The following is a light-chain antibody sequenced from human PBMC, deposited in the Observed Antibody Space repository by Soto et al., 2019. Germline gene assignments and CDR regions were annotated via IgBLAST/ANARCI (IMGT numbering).Light chain of an antibody. CDR2: DAS. V-gene: IGKV3-11*02. CDR1: QDVSIF. CDR3: QQRSTWLYT. J-gene: IGKJ2*01. Sequence: EILLAQSPATLSLSPGERATLSCKASQDVSIFLAWYQQKPGQAPRLLIHDASNRATGVPARFSGSVSGRDFPLTITSLEPEDFAVYYCQQRSTWLYTFGQGTKLEV.